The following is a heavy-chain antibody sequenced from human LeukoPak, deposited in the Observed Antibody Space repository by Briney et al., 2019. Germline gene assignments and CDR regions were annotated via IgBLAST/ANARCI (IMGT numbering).Heavy chain of an antibody. V-gene: IGHV4-39*07. D-gene: IGHD2-15*01. CDR3: ARDNSRYCSGGSCYSRAFDI. CDR1: GGSVSSSSYY. J-gene: IGHJ3*02. Sequence: SETLSLTCTVSGGSVSSSSYYWGWIRQPPGKGLEWIGSIYYSGSTYYNPSLKSRVTISVDTSKNQFSLKLSSVTAADTAVYYCARDNSRYCSGGSCYSRAFDIWGQGTMVTVSS. CDR2: IYYSGST.